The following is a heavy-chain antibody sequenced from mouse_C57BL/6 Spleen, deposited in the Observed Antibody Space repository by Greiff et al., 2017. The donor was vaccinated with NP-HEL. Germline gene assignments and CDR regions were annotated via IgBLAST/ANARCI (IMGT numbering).Heavy chain of an antibody. CDR2: ISSGGDYI. D-gene: IGHD2-1*01. Sequence: DVHLVESGEGLVKPGGSLKLSCAASGFTFSSYAMSWVRQTPEKRLEWVAYISSGGDYIYYADTVKGRFTISRDNARNTLYLQMSSLKSEDTAMYYCTRARNYYFDYWGQGTTLTVSS. CDR1: GFTFSSYA. J-gene: IGHJ2*01. CDR3: TRARNYYFDY. V-gene: IGHV5-9-1*02.